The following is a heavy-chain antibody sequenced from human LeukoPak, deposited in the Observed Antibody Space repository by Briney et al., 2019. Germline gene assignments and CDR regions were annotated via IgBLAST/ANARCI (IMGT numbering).Heavy chain of an antibody. V-gene: IGHV4-39*01. Sequence: NTSETLSLTCAVYGGSFSGYYWGWIRQPPGKGLEWIGSIYYRGTTYYNPSLKSRVTISVDTSKNQFSLNLNSVTAADTAIYYCATHVSIVAPATLNYGDNWFDPWGQGTLVIVSS. J-gene: IGHJ5*02. CDR3: ATHVSIVAPATLNYGDNWFDP. D-gene: IGHD2-2*01. CDR1: GGSFSGYY. CDR2: IYYRGTT.